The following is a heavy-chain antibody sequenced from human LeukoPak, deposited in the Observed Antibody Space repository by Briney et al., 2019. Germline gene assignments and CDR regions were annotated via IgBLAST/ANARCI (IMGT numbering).Heavy chain of an antibody. V-gene: IGHV1-69*13. CDR2: IFPIFDKT. D-gene: IGHD2-8*01. Sequence: ASVKVSCKASGGTFTNFAFNWVRQAPGQGLQWLGAIFPIFDKTHYAPNFHGRVTIAADESTSTVYMELSSLRSEDTAVYYCARQRGGQYEDGFDIWGQGTMVTVSS. CDR1: GGTFTNFA. CDR3: ARQRGGQYEDGFDI. J-gene: IGHJ3*02.